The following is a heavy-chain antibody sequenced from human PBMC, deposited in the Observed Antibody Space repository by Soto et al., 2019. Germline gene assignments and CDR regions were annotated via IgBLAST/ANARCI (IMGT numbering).Heavy chain of an antibody. V-gene: IGHV3-11*01. CDR3: ATYKSNWFYYGMDV. J-gene: IGHJ6*02. CDR1: GFTFSDYY. CDR2: ISSSGSTI. Sequence: GGSLRLSCAASGFTFSDYYMSWIRQAPGKGLEWVSYISSSGSTIYYADSVKGRFTISRDNAKNSLYLQMNSLRAEDTAVYYCATYKSNWFYYGMDVWGQGTTVTVSS. D-gene: IGHD6-13*01.